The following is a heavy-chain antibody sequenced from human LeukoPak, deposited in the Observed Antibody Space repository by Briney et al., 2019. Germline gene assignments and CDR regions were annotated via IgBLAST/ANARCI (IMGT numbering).Heavy chain of an antibody. D-gene: IGHD4-23*01. CDR3: ARQPVTPSAFDI. J-gene: IGHJ3*02. CDR1: GGTFSSYA. Sequence: SVKVSCKASGGTFSSYAISWVRQAPGQGLEWMGGIIPIFGTANYAQKFQGRVTITADESTSTAYMELRSLRSEDTAVYYCARQPVTPSAFDIWGQGTMVTVS. V-gene: IGHV1-69*13. CDR2: IIPIFGTA.